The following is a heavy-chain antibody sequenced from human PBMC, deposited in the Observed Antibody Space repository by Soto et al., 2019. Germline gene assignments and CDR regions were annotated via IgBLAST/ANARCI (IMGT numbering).Heavy chain of an antibody. CDR1: GFTFSSYA. V-gene: IGHV3-23*01. J-gene: IGHJ6*02. D-gene: IGHD1-26*01. CDR3: AKEGDGKPLYYYYYGMDV. Sequence: GGSLRLSCAASGFTFSSYAMSWVRRAPGKGLEWVSAISGSGGSTYYADSVKGRFTISRDNSKNTLYLQMNSLRAEDTAVYYCAKEGDGKPLYYYYYGMDVWGQGTTVTVSS. CDR2: ISGSGGST.